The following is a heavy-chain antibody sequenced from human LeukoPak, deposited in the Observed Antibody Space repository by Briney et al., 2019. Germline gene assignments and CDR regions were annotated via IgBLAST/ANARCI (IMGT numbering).Heavy chain of an antibody. D-gene: IGHD3-22*01. CDR3: AKGQDINYYDSSGYGY. Sequence: GRSLRLSCAASGFTFDDYAMHWVRQAPGKGLEGVSGISWNSGSIGYADSVKGRFTISRDNAKNSLYLQMNSLRAEDTALYYCAKGQDINYYDSSGYGYWGQGTLVTVSS. CDR1: GFTFDDYA. J-gene: IGHJ4*02. CDR2: ISWNSGSI. V-gene: IGHV3-9*01.